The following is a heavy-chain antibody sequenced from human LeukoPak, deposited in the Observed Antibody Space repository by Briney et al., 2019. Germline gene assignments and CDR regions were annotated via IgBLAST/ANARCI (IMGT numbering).Heavy chain of an antibody. V-gene: IGHV1-69*04. CDR2: IIPILGIA. CDR1: GGPFSSYA. J-gene: IGHJ4*02. D-gene: IGHD6-19*01. CDR3: AREGSSLSGDY. Sequence: SVKVSCKASGGPFSSYAISWVRQAPGQGLEWMGRIIPILGIANYAQKFQGRVTITADKSTSTAYMELSSLRSEDTAVYYCAREGSSLSGDYWGQGTLVTVSS.